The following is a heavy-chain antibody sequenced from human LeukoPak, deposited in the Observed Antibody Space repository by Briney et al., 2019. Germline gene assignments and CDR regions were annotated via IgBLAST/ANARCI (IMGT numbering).Heavy chain of an antibody. Sequence: GRSLRLSCAASGFTFSSYAMHWVRQAPGKGLEWVAVISYDGSNKYYADSVKGRFTISRDNSKNTLYLQMNSLRAEDTAAYYCARGATVVTADYWGQGTLVTVSS. J-gene: IGHJ4*02. CDR1: GFTFSSYA. D-gene: IGHD4-23*01. CDR2: ISYDGSNK. V-gene: IGHV3-30-3*01. CDR3: ARGATVVTADY.